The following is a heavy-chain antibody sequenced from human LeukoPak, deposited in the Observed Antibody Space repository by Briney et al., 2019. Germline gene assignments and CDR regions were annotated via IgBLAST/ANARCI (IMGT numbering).Heavy chain of an antibody. CDR1: GGSISSSSYY. D-gene: IGHD2-15*01. Sequence: SETLSLTCTVSGGSISSSSYYWGWIRQPPGKGLEWIGSIYYSGSTCYNPSLKSRVTISVDTSKNQFSLKLSSVTAADTAVYYCARHSKDIVVVVAALNWFDPWGQGTLVTVSS. J-gene: IGHJ5*02. CDR3: ARHSKDIVVVVAALNWFDP. CDR2: IYYSGST. V-gene: IGHV4-39*01.